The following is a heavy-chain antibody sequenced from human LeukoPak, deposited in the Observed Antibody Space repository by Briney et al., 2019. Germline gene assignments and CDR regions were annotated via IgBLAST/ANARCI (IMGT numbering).Heavy chain of an antibody. V-gene: IGHV3-53*04. CDR2: IYSGGST. D-gene: IGHD5-18*01. J-gene: IGHJ6*02. CDR1: GFTVSSNY. CDR3: ARVPPYSYGYYYYGMDV. Sequence: GGSLRLSCAASGFTVSSNYMSWVRQAPGKGLEWVSVIYSGGSTYYADSVKGRFTISRHNSKNTLYPQMNSLRAEDTAVYYCARVPPYSYGYYYYGMDVWGQGTTVTVSS.